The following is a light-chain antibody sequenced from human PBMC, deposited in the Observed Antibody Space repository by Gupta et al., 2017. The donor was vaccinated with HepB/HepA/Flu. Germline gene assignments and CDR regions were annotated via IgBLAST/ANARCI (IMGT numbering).Light chain of an antibody. CDR1: QSLLYIHGYTY. V-gene: IGKV2-28*01. CDR2: LGS. Sequence: DIVLTQSQLSWPVTPGEPASISCRSSQSLLYIHGYTYLDWYLQKPGQSPPLLIYLGSNRASGVPDRFSGRGSGTDFTLKISRVEAEDVGVYYCMQARQTPRTFGHGTKVDIE. J-gene: IGKJ1*01. CDR3: MQARQTPRT.